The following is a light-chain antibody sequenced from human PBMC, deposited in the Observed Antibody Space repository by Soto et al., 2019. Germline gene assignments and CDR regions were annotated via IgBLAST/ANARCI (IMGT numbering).Light chain of an antibody. CDR3: QQYNYWPIT. CDR2: GGS. Sequence: EVVLTQSPVRLSVSPGESATLSCRASQTVSYNLDWYQQKPGQAPRLLIFGGSTRATGIPARFSGSGSGTEFTLPISSLQSEDFAVYYCQQYNYWPITFGQGTRLEFK. J-gene: IGKJ5*01. V-gene: IGKV3-15*01. CDR1: QTVSYN.